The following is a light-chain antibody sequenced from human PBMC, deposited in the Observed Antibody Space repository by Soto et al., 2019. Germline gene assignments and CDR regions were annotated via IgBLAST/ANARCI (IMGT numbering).Light chain of an antibody. CDR2: EGS. CDR1: SSDVGSYNL. J-gene: IGLJ1*01. CDR3: CSYAGSYNYV. Sequence: QSALTQPASVSGSPGQSITISCTGTSSDVGSYNLVSWYQQHPGKAPKLMIYEGSKRPSGVSNRFSGSKSGNTASLTISGLQAEDEADYYCCSYAGSYNYVFGTGTKLT. V-gene: IGLV2-23*01.